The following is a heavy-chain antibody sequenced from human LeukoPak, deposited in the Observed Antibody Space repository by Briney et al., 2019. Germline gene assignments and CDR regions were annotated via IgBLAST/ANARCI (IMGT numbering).Heavy chain of an antibody. CDR2: ISAYNGNT. Sequence: ASVKVSCKASGYTFTSYGISWVRQAPGQGLEWMGWISAYNGNTNYAQKLQGRVTMTTDTSTSTAYMELRSLRSDDTAVYYCASQNYDSSGYCSDYYYGMDVWGQGTTVTVSS. J-gene: IGHJ6*02. D-gene: IGHD3-22*01. V-gene: IGHV1-18*01. CDR3: ASQNYDSSGYCSDYYYGMDV. CDR1: GYTFTSYG.